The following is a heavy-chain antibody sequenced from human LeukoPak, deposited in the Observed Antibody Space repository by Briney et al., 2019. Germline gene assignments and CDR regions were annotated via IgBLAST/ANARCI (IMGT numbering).Heavy chain of an antibody. CDR1: GYSFTSYW. CDR3: ARGYYYDSSGYFDY. V-gene: IGHV5-51*01. Sequence: PGGSPRLSCKGSGYSFTSYWIGWVRQMPGKGLEWMGIIYPGDSDTRYSPSFQGQVTISADKSISTAYLQWSSLKASDTAMYYCARGYYYDSSGYFDYWGQGTLVTVSS. CDR2: IYPGDSDT. J-gene: IGHJ4*02. D-gene: IGHD3-22*01.